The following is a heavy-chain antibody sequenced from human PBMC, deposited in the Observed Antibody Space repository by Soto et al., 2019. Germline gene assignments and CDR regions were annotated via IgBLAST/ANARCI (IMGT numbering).Heavy chain of an antibody. CDR3: AKDRVSYGDYNEYYFDY. V-gene: IGHV3-30*18. D-gene: IGHD4-17*01. CDR2: ISYDGSNK. Sequence: GGSLRLSCAASGFTFSSYGMHWVRQAPGKGLEWVAVISYDGSNKYYADSVKGRFTISRDNSKNTLYLQMNSLRAEDPAVYYCAKDRVSYGDYNEYYFDYWGQGTLVTVSS. J-gene: IGHJ4*02. CDR1: GFTFSSYG.